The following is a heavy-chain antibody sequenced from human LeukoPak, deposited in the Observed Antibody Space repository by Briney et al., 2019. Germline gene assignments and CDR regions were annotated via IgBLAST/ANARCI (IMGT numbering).Heavy chain of an antibody. CDR1: GCTFTSYY. CDR2: INPSGGST. D-gene: IGHD5-12*01. V-gene: IGHV1-46*01. J-gene: IGHJ4*02. Sequence: SVKVSCKASGCTFTSYYMDWVQQAPGQGLEWIGIINPSGGSTSYAQKFQGRVTMTRDTSTSTVYMELSSLRSKDTAVYYCARAPRVPTRGYSGYDFRLTVFAFDYWGQGTLVTVSS. CDR3: ARAPRVPTRGYSGYDFRLTVFAFDY.